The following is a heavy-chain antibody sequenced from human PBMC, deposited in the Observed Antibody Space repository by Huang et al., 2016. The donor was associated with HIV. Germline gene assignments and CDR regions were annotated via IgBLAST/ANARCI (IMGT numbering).Heavy chain of an antibody. CDR3: ARARGYYDSSVSYYFDY. CDR2: IIPILGTA. CDR1: GALTSSYA. V-gene: IGHV1-69*01. J-gene: IGHJ4*02. D-gene: IGHD3-22*01. Sequence: VTVSWNSGALTSSYAISWVRQAPGQGLEWMGGIIPILGTANYAQKFQGRVTITADESTSTAYMELSSLRSEDTAVYYCARARGYYDSSVSYYFDYWGQGTLVTVSS.